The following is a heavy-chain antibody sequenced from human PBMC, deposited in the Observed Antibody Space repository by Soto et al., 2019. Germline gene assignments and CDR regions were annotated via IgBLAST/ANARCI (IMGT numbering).Heavy chain of an antibody. CDR1: GGSITSSNW. J-gene: IGHJ5*02. D-gene: IGHD3-3*01. CDR3: TIARGAIFGVVTRNWFDR. Sequence: PSETLSLTCAVSGGSITSSNWWSWVRQSPRKGLEWVGEIYHNGSTNYNPSLKSRVTMSVDKSKNQFSLELRSVTAADTAVYYCTIARGAIFGVVTRNWFDRCGQGTRVTVSS. CDR2: IYHNGST. V-gene: IGHV4-4*02.